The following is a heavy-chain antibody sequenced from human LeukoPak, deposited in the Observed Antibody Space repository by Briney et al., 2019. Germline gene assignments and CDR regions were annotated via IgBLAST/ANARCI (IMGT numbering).Heavy chain of an antibody. Sequence: SETLSLTCTVSGGSVSSGSYYWSCIRQPPGKGLEWIAYIYYSGNTNYNPSLKSRVTISVDTSKNQFSLKLSPVTAADTAVYYCARVVTTGSYFDYWGQGTLVTVSS. CDR2: IYYSGNT. J-gene: IGHJ4*02. V-gene: IGHV4-61*01. CDR1: GGSVSSGSYY. D-gene: IGHD4-17*01. CDR3: ARVVTTGSYFDY.